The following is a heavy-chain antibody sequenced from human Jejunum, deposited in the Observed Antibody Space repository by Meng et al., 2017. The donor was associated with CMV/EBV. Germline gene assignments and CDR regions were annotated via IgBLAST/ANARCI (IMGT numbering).Heavy chain of an antibody. Sequence: LSCGTSGFKFSDYAMSWIRQASGKGLEWVSHISSASYRMYHADSVKGRFTISRDNAKNSLYLQMNSLRGEDTAVYYCGRNWGPVDYWGQGTLVTVSS. CDR3: GRNWGPVDY. J-gene: IGHJ4*02. D-gene: IGHD7-27*01. V-gene: IGHV3-11*01. CDR2: ISSASYRM. CDR1: GFKFSDYA.